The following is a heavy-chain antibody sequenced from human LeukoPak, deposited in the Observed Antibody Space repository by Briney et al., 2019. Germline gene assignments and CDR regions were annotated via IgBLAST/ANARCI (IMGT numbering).Heavy chain of an antibody. D-gene: IGHD3-22*01. Sequence: SETLSLTCTVSGGSISSYYWSWIRQPPGKGLEWIGYIYYSGSTNYNPSLKSRVTISVDTSKNQFSLKLSSVTAADTAVYYCAKIIPMIRAYWYFDLWGRGTLVTVSS. CDR3: AKIIPMIRAYWYFDL. CDR1: GGSISSYY. J-gene: IGHJ2*01. CDR2: IYYSGST. V-gene: IGHV4-59*01.